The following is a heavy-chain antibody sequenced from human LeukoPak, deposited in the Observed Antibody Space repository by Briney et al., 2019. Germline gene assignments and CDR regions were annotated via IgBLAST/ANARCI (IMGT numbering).Heavy chain of an antibody. Sequence: ASVKVSCKASGYTLTNYYIHWVRQAPGQGLEWMGLIMCGDGSTSRAQKFQGRVTVSMDTSTTTVYMELSSLRSDDTAIYYCVRKRAGQAFDFWGQGTLVTVSS. CDR1: GYTLTNYY. V-gene: IGHV1-46*01. CDR3: VRKRAGQAFDF. J-gene: IGHJ4*02. CDR2: IMCGDGST.